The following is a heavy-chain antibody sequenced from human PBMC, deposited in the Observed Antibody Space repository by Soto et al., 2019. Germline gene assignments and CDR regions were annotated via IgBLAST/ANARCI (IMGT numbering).Heavy chain of an antibody. CDR3: ARDRNWVDP. V-gene: IGHV1-18*01. Sequence: QVQLEQSGGEVKRPGASMKVSCKASGYTFTNFDISWVRQAPGQGLEWMGWISPSNGKTYYGQKFQGRVTMTTDTSTATPNLELRRLRPDDTAVYYCARDRNWVDPWGQGTLVTVS. CDR1: GYTFTNFD. J-gene: IGHJ5*02. CDR2: ISPSNGKT.